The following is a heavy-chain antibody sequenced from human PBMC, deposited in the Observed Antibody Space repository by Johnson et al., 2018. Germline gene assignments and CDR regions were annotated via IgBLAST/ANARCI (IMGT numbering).Heavy chain of an antibody. CDR3: ARTWWGAFDI. CDR1: GFAFNNYD. V-gene: IGHV3-48*02. J-gene: IGHJ3*02. CDR2: IGRGSRSV. Sequence: VQLVQSGGVLVQPGGSLRLSCEASGFAFNNYDMKWVRQIPEEGLEWVSFIGRGSRSVQYDDSVKGRSTTARDNATNSLYLQMNSLRDEDTAVYYCARTWWGAFDIWGQGTMVTVSS. D-gene: IGHD2-15*01.